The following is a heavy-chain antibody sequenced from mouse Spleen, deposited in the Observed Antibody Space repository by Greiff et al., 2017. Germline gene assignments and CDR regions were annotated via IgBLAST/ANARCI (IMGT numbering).Heavy chain of an antibody. Sequence: EVKLMESGPGLVKPSQSLSLTCSVTGYSITSGYYWNWIRQFPGNKLEWMGYISYDGSNNYNPSLKNRISITRDTSKNQFFLKLNSVTTEDTATYYCASPAYYNYAMDYWGQGTSVTVSS. J-gene: IGHJ4*01. V-gene: IGHV3-6*01. CDR3: ASPAYYNYAMDY. CDR2: ISYDGSN. D-gene: IGHD2-12*01. CDR1: GYSITSGYY.